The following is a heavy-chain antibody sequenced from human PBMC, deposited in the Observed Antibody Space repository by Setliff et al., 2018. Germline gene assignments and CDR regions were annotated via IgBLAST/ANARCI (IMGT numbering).Heavy chain of an antibody. D-gene: IGHD2-15*01. CDR1: GFTFTRSA. Sequence: SVKVSCKASGFTFTRSAVQWVRQARGQRLEWIGWIVVGSGNTYYADSVKGRFTISSDIAKNSLYLQMNSLRADDTAVYYRAREGADLEYCTGGTCWDAFDMWGQGTMVTVSS. J-gene: IGHJ3*02. V-gene: IGHV1-58*01. CDR2: IVVGSGNT. CDR3: AREGADLEYCTGGTCWDAFDM.